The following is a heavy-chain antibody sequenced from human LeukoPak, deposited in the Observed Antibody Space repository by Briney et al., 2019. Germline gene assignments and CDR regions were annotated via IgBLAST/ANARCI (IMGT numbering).Heavy chain of an antibody. D-gene: IGHD1-14*01. Sequence: SGPTLVNPTQTLTLTCTFSGFSLTTSGVGVGWIRQPPGKALEWLALIYWDEDERYSPSLKSRLTITKDTSKNQVVLTMTNMDPVDTATHYCGHSRQPRVLDYWGQGTLVTVSS. CDR1: GFSLTTSGVG. CDR3: GHSRQPRVLDY. CDR2: IYWDEDE. V-gene: IGHV2-5*02. J-gene: IGHJ4*02.